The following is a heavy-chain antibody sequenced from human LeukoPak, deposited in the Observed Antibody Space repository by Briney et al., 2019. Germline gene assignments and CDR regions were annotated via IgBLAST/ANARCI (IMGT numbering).Heavy chain of an antibody. CDR2: IYHSGTT. J-gene: IGHJ4*02. D-gene: IGHD2-15*01. Sequence: SGTLSLTCAVSGAFITNSHWWSWARQPPGKGLEWIGEIYHSGTTNYNPSLKSRVTMSVDKSKNQFSLKLRSVTAADTAVYYCAREPRYCSGGSCYFFDYWGQGTLVTVSS. CDR1: GAFITNSHW. CDR3: AREPRYCSGGSCYFFDY. V-gene: IGHV4-4*02.